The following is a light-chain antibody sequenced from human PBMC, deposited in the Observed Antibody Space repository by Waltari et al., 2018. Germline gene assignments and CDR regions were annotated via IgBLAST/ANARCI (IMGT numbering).Light chain of an antibody. CDR3: AAWDDGFVV. CDR1: NSNIGSHA. J-gene: IGLJ3*02. CDR2: FND. Sequence: HSVLTQPPSASASPGQMVNISCSGGNSNIGSHAVNWFHQLPGTAPKLVIYFNDNRPSGVPDRFSASRSGTSASLAISGLQSEDEGDYYCAAWDDGFVVFGGGTKLTVL. V-gene: IGLV1-44*01.